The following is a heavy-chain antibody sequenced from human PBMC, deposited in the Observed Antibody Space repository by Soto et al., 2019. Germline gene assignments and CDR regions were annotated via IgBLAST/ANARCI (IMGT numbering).Heavy chain of an antibody. D-gene: IGHD4-17*01. Sequence: EVQLVESGGGLVQPGRSLRLSCAASGFTFDDYAMHWVRQAPGKGLEWVSGISWNSGSIGYADSVKGRFTISRDNAKNSLYLQMNSLRAEDTALYYCAQIVEYGDYVGAFDIWGQGTMVTVSS. J-gene: IGHJ3*02. CDR2: ISWNSGSI. CDR1: GFTFDDYA. V-gene: IGHV3-9*01. CDR3: AQIVEYGDYVGAFDI.